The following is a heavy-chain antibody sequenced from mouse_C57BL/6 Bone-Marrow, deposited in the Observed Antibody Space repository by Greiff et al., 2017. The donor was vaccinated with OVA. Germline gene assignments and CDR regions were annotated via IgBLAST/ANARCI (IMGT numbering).Heavy chain of an antibody. CDR2: INPSTGGT. Sequence: VQLQQSGPELVKPGASVKISCKASGYSFTGYYMNWVKQSPEKSLEWIGEINPSTGGTTYNQKFKAKATLTVDKSSSTAYMQLKSLTSEDSAVYYFARSRRFAYWGQGTLVTVSA. J-gene: IGHJ3*01. V-gene: IGHV1-42*01. CDR1: GYSFTGYY. CDR3: ARSRRFAY.